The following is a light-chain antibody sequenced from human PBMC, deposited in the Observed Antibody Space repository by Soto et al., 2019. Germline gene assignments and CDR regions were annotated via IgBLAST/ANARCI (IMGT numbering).Light chain of an antibody. CDR1: QSVPSDW. CDR2: DAS. Sequence: EIVLTQSPGTLSLSPGERATLSCRASQSVPSDWLAWYRHKPGQSPRLLIFDASARATGTPTRFSGSGSGTDFTLTISSLEPEDFAVYYCQQRGDWPLTFGPGTKVDIK. CDR3: QQRGDWPLT. V-gene: IGKV3D-20*02. J-gene: IGKJ3*01.